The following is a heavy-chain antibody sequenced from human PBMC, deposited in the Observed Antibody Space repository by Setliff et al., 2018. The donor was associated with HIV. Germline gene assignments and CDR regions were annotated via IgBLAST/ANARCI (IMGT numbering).Heavy chain of an antibody. Sequence: GGSLRLSCAASGFTTSSFSMYWVRQAPGKGLVWVSRVNSDGSSTNYADSVKGRFTMSRDNAKNTLHLQMNSLRAEDTALYYCARGDQTGYYRYWGQGTLVTVSS. D-gene: IGHD3-9*01. CDR2: VNSDGSST. CDR3: ARGDQTGYYRY. J-gene: IGHJ4*02. CDR1: GFTTSSFS. V-gene: IGHV3-74*01.